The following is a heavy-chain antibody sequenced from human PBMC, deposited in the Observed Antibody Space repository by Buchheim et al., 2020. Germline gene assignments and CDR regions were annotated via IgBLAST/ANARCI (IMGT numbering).Heavy chain of an antibody. Sequence: QVQLQESGPGLVKASETLSLTCTVSGDSITSYYWSWIRQPPGKGLEWVASLYDSGSTNYNPSLKSRVTVSLDTSQSQLSLNLNSVTAADTAVYYCARTYLNYYDSSGSLVFWFDPWGQGT. CDR3: ARTYLNYYDSSGSLVFWFDP. V-gene: IGHV4-59*08. D-gene: IGHD3-22*01. CDR2: LYDSGST. J-gene: IGHJ5*02. CDR1: GDSITSYY.